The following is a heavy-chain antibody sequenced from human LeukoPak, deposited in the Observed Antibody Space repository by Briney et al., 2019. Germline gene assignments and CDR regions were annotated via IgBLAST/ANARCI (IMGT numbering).Heavy chain of an antibody. CDR1: GYTFKSYG. D-gene: IGHD3-16*02. V-gene: IGHV1-18*01. CDR3: ARDQASYDYVWGSYRSADWYFDL. J-gene: IGHJ2*01. Sequence: ASVKVSCKASGYTFKSYGISWVRQAPGQGLEWMGWISGYNGNTNYAQKLQGRVTMTTDTSTSTAYMELRSLRSDGTAVYYCARDQASYDYVWGSYRSADWYFDLWGRGTLVTVSS. CDR2: ISGYNGNT.